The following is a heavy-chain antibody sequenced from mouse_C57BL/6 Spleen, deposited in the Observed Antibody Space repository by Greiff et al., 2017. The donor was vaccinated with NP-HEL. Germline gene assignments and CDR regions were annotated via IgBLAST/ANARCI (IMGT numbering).Heavy chain of an antibody. Sequence: EVQLQESGPGLVKPSQSLSLTCSVTGYSITSCYYWNWIRQIPGNKLEWMGYISYDGSNNYNPSLKNRISITRDTSKNQFFLKLNSVTTEDTATYYCARDRPYGNPFAYWGQGTLVTVSA. CDR3: ARDRPYGNPFAY. D-gene: IGHD2-1*01. CDR1: GYSITSCYY. V-gene: IGHV3-6*01. CDR2: ISYDGSN. J-gene: IGHJ3*01.